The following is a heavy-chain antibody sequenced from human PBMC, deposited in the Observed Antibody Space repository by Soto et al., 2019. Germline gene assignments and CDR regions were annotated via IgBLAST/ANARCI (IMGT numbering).Heavy chain of an antibody. V-gene: IGHV3-21*01. CDR2: INRASIYI. Sequence: GGSLRLSCVASGFTFSTYDMNWVRQAPGKGLEWVSSINRASIYIYYADSVRGRFTISRDNAKNSLYLQMDSLRVEDTAVYYCARRTVTIYHYFDYWGQGTLVTVSS. CDR1: GFTFSTYD. J-gene: IGHJ4*02. CDR3: ARRTVTIYHYFDY. D-gene: IGHD4-17*01.